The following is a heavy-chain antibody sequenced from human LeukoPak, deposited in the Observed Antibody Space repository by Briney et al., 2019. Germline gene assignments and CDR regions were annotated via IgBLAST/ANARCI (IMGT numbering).Heavy chain of an antibody. Sequence: ASVKVSCKASGGTFSSYAISWVRQAPGQGLEWMGGIIPIFGTANYAQKFQGRVTITADKSTSTAYMELSSLRSEDTAVYYCARSIVGATYFDYWGQGTLVNVSS. D-gene: IGHD1-26*01. CDR3: ARSIVGATYFDY. CDR2: IIPIFGTA. CDR1: GGTFSSYA. V-gene: IGHV1-69*06. J-gene: IGHJ4*02.